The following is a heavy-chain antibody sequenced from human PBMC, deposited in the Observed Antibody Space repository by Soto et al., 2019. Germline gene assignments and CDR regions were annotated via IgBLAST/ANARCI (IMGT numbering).Heavy chain of an antibody. V-gene: IGHV3-66*01. CDR3: AREGRASTYYYMDV. CDR1: GFTVSSNY. CDR2: IYSGGST. J-gene: IGHJ6*03. D-gene: IGHD2-15*01. Sequence: EVQLVESGGGLVQPGGSLRLSCAASGFTVSSNYMSWVRQAPGKGLEWVSVIYSGGSTYYADSVKGRFTISRDNSKKTLYLQMNSLRAEDTAVYYCAREGRASTYYYMDVWGKGTTVTVSS.